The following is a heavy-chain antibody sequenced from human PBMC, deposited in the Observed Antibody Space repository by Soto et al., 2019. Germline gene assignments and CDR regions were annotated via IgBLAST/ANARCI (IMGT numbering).Heavy chain of an antibody. V-gene: IGHV4-34*01. J-gene: IGHJ6*03. CDR2: INHSGTT. Sequence: QVHLEQRGAGLLNPSETLSLTCAVYGGSLSGYYWSWVRQSPGKGLERIGEINHSGTTNYNPSPKTRVTISADTSKHQFSLRLSAVTAADSAVYYCASYHYLDLWTGSRHYLDVWGRGTTVTVSS. D-gene: IGHD3-9*01. CDR3: ASYHYLDLWTGSRHYLDV. CDR1: GGSLSGYY.